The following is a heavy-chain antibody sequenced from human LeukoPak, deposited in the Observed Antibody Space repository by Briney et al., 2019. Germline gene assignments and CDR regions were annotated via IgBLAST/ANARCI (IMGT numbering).Heavy chain of an antibody. Sequence: GGSLRLSCSASEFTFSSYAMHWVRQAPGKGLEYVSAISSNGGSTYYADSVKGRFTISRDNSKNTLYLQMSSLRAEDTALYYCARKRPNYFDYWGQGTLVTVSS. J-gene: IGHJ4*02. CDR2: ISSNGGST. V-gene: IGHV3-64D*06. CDR3: ARKRPNYFDY. CDR1: EFTFSSYA.